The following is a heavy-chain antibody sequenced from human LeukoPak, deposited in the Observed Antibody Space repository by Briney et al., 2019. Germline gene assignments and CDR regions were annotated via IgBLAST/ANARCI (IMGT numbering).Heavy chain of an antibody. D-gene: IGHD5-24*01. CDR3: ARGQFYYYYGMDV. CDR1: GGSISSYY. V-gene: IGHV4-59*01. J-gene: IGHJ6*02. Sequence: PSETLSLTCTVSGGSISSYYWSWIRQPPGKGLEWIGYIYHSGSTNYNPSLKSRVTISVDMSKNQFSLKLSSVTAADTAVYYCARGQFYYYYGMDVWGQGTTVTVSS. CDR2: IYHSGST.